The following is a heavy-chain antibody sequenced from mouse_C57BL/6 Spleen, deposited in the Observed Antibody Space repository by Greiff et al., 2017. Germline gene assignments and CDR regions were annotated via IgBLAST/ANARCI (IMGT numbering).Heavy chain of an antibody. V-gene: IGHV5-9-1*02. Sequence: EVMLVESGEGLVKPGGSLKLSCAASGFTFSSYAMSWVRQTPEKRLEWVAYISSGGDYIYYADTVKGRFTISRDNARNTLYLQMSSLKSEDTAMYYCTRRYDSYAMDYWGQGTSVTVSS. CDR3: TRRYDSYAMDY. J-gene: IGHJ4*01. D-gene: IGHD2-10*02. CDR1: GFTFSSYA. CDR2: ISSGGDYI.